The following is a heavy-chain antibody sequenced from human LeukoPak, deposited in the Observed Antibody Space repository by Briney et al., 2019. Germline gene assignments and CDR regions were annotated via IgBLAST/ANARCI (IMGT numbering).Heavy chain of an antibody. J-gene: IGHJ5*02. Sequence: GESLKISCKSSGYSFTNYWIGWVRQMPGKGLEWMGIIYPGDSDTRYSPSFQGQVTISADKSISTAYLQWSSLKASDTAMYYCARSPCGDCSPGPWFDPWGQGTLVTVSS. V-gene: IGHV5-51*01. CDR2: IYPGDSDT. D-gene: IGHD2-21*02. CDR3: ARSPCGDCSPGPWFDP. CDR1: GYSFTNYW.